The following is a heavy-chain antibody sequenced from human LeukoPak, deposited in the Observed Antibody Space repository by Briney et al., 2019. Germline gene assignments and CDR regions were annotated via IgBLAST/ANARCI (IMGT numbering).Heavy chain of an antibody. D-gene: IGHD4-17*01. CDR3: ASTSMYGDYVAFAFDR. J-gene: IGHJ4*02. CDR2: IIPMFGTT. CDR1: GGTFSTYA. Sequence: SVKVSCKTSGGTFSTYAITWVRQAPGQGLEWMGGIIPMFGTTKYAQDFQGRVTITTDESTSTAYMELSSLRSEDTAVFYCASTSMYGDYVAFAFDRWGQGTLVTVSS. V-gene: IGHV1-69*05.